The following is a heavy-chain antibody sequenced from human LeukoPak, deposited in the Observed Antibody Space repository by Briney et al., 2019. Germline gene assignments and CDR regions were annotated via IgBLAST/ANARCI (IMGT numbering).Heavy chain of an antibody. CDR1: GFTFSDSY. J-gene: IGHJ4*02. CDR3: AGRVGAYSHPYDY. D-gene: IGHD4/OR15-4a*01. Sequence: PGGSLRLSCAASGFTFSDSYMTWVRQAPGKGVEWVAYISGSGHDINYSDSVKGRFTISRDNSKNTLYLQMNSLRAEDTAVYYCAGRVGAYSHPYDYWGQGTLVTVSS. CDR2: ISGSGHDI. V-gene: IGHV3-11*03.